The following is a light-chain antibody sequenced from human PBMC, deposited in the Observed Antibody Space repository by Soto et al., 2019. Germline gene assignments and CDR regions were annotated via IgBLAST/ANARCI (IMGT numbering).Light chain of an antibody. Sequence: DIQMTQSPSTLSASVGDRVTITCRASQSISSWLAWYQQKPGKAPKLLIYKASSLESGVPSRFSGSGSGTEFTLTISSPQTDDFATYYCQQYNSYSITVGQGTRLEIK. CDR3: QQYNSYSIT. J-gene: IGKJ5*01. V-gene: IGKV1-5*03. CDR1: QSISSW. CDR2: KAS.